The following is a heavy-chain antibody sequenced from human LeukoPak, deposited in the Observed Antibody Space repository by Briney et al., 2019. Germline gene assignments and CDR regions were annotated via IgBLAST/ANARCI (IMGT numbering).Heavy chain of an antibody. V-gene: IGHV3-23*01. D-gene: IGHD6-13*01. Sequence: GGSLRLSCAASGFTFSSYAMSWVRQAPGKGLEWDSAISGSGGSTYYADSVKGRFTISRDNSKNTLYLQMNSLRAEDTAVYYCAQQQLVRSDYWGQGTLVTVSS. CDR3: AQQQLVRSDY. CDR2: ISGSGGST. J-gene: IGHJ4*02. CDR1: GFTFSSYA.